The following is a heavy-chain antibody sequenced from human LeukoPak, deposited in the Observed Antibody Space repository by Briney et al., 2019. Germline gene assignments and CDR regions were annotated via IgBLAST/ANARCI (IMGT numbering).Heavy chain of an antibody. CDR2: MNPNSGNT. CDR1: GYTFTSYD. D-gene: IGHD3-10*01. CDR3: ARGRTIYGSGSYPDY. Sequence: GASVKVSCKASGYTFTSYDINWARQATGQGLEWMGWMNPNSGNTGYAQKFQGRVTITRNTSISTAYMELSSLRSEDTAVYYCARGRTIYGSGSYPDYWGQGTLVTVSS. V-gene: IGHV1-8*03. J-gene: IGHJ4*02.